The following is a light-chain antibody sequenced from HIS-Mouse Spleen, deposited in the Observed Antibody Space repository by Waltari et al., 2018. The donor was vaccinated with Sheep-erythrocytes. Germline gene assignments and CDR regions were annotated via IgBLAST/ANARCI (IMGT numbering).Light chain of an antibody. CDR1: QRISSY. CDR2: AAS. CDR3: QQSYSTPQFT. J-gene: IGKJ3*01. Sequence: IQMTQSPSSLSASVGDRVTITCRGSQRISSYLNWYQQKPGKAPKLLIYAASSLQSGVPSRFSGSGSGTDFTLTISSLQPEDFATYYCQQSYSTPQFTFGPGTKVDIK. V-gene: IGKV1-39*01.